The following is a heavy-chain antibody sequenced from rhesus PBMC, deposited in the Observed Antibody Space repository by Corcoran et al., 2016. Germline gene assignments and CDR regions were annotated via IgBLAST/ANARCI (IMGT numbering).Heavy chain of an antibody. Sequence: QVQLQESGPGLVKPSETLSLTCAVSGYSISSGYGWSWSRQPPGKGLDWIGYIGGSCGTTNYNPSLKSRVTISKDTSKNQLSLKLRSVTAADTAVYYCARELYYYSDRFYGLDPWGQGVVVTVSS. J-gene: IGHJ6*01. V-gene: IGHV4-127*01. CDR1: GYSISSGYG. D-gene: IGHD3-16*01. CDR2: IGGSCGTT. CDR3: ARELYYYSDRFYGLDP.